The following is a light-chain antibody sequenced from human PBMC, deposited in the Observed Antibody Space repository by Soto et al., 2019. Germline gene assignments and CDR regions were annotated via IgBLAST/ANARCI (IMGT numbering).Light chain of an antibody. CDR2: DVV. J-gene: IGLJ1*01. Sequence: QSALTQPASVSGSPGQSLTISCTGTSSDIGGYNYVSWYQRHPGEAPKLMLYDVVARPSGVSSRFSGSKSGNTASLTISGLQAEDEADYYCSSYISTSTLVFGTGTKLTVL. CDR3: SSYISTSTLV. CDR1: SSDIGGYNY. V-gene: IGLV2-14*01.